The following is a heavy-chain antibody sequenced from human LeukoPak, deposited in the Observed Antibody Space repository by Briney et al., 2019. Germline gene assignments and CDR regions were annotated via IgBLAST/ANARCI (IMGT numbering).Heavy chain of an antibody. CDR1: GRSFSGYY. Sequence: SETLSLTCAVYGRSFSGYYWSWIRQPPGKGLEWIGEINHSGSTNYNPSLKSRVTISVDTSKNQFSLKLSSVTAADTAVYYCARAAYGSGSYLPSIFDYWGQGTLVTVSS. J-gene: IGHJ4*02. V-gene: IGHV4-34*01. CDR3: ARAAYGSGSYLPSIFDY. D-gene: IGHD3-10*01. CDR2: INHSGST.